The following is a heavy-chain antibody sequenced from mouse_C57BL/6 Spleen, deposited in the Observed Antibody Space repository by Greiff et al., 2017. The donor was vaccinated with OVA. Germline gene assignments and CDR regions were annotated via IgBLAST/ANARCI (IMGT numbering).Heavy chain of an antibody. CDR1: GFTFSSYA. CDR3: TRDYGNFRGYFDV. CDR2: ISSGGDYI. V-gene: IGHV5-9-1*02. Sequence: EVQLVESGEGLVKPGGSLKLSCAASGFTFSSYAMSWVRQTPEKRLEWVAYISSGGDYIYYADTVKGRFTISRDNARNTLYLQMSSLKSEDTAMYYCTRDYGNFRGYFDVWGTGTTVTVSS. D-gene: IGHD2-1*01. J-gene: IGHJ1*03.